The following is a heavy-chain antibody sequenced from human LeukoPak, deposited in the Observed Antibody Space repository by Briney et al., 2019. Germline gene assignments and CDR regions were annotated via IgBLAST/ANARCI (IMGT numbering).Heavy chain of an antibody. D-gene: IGHD2-15*01. V-gene: IGHV3-21*01. CDR2: ISTSSSYI. J-gene: IGHJ6*02. CDR1: GFTFSSYS. CDR3: AREIGYCSGGSCYRPVFYYGMDV. Sequence: GGSLRLSCAASGFTFSSYSMNWVRQAPGKGLEWVSSISTSSSYIFYADSVKGRFTISRDNTKNSLYLQMNSLRAEDTAVYYCAREIGYCSGGSCYRPVFYYGMDVWGQGTTVTVSS.